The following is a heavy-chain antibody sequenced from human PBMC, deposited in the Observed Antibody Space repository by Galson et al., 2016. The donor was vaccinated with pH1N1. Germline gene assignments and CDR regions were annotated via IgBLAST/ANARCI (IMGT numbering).Heavy chain of an antibody. CDR2: INQDGSRK. V-gene: IGHV3-7*01. J-gene: IGHJ4*02. Sequence: SLRLSCAASGFTFSRYYMTWARQAPGKGLEWVAKINQDGSRKYYVDSMKGRCTISRDNAENSLSLQMNSLRVEDTALYYCATEDYYTSLYWGQGILVTVSS. CDR1: GFTFSRYY. CDR3: ATEDYYTSLY. D-gene: IGHD1-26*01.